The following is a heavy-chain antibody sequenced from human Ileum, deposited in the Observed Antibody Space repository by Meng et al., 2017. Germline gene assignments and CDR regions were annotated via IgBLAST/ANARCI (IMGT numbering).Heavy chain of an antibody. CDR3: ARGIGDIRVGFDY. D-gene: IGHD5-12*01. Sequence: HGHRHESCPEQLKPVGSLSIRCVVSGDASSSGNWWNWVRQSPGKGLEWIGEIFHGGTTNYSPSLKNRVTLLMDKSKNQFSLQLTSVTAADTAVFYCARGIGDIRVGFDYWGQGILVTVSS. J-gene: IGHJ4*02. CDR1: GDASSSGNW. V-gene: IGHV4-4*02. CDR2: IFHGGTT.